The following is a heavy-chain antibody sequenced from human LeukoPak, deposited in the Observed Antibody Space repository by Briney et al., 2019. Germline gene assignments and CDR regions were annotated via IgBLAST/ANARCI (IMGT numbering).Heavy chain of an antibody. V-gene: IGHV3-23*01. Sequence: PGGSLRLSCAASGFTFSSYAMSWVRQAPGKGLEWVSAISGSGGSTYYADSVKGRFTISRDNSKNSLYLQMNSLRAEDTAVYYCAVIVATTQDFSYYYYGMDVWGQGTTVTVSS. CDR2: ISGSGGST. D-gene: IGHD5-12*01. J-gene: IGHJ6*02. CDR3: AVIVATTQDFSYYYYGMDV. CDR1: GFTFSSYA.